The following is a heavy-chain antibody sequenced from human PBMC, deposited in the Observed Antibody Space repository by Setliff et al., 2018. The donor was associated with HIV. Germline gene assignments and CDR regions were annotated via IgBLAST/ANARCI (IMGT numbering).Heavy chain of an antibody. CDR2: LYYSGSI. J-gene: IGHJ4*02. CDR1: AASVGTGAYY. Sequence: KTSETLSLTCNVSAASVGTGAYYWSWIRQSPGKGLEWLGYLYYSGSIDYNPSLKTRVSISIDMSKNQFSLKMSSLTAADTAVYFCARGLRTSLVFFDSWGQGILVTVSS. D-gene: IGHD2-8*01. V-gene: IGHV4-61*08. CDR3: ARGLRTSLVFFDS.